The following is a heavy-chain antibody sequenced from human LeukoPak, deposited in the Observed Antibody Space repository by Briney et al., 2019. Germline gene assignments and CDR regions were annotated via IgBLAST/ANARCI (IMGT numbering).Heavy chain of an antibody. V-gene: IGHV3-74*01. D-gene: IGHD2-15*01. CDR2: TNSDGSST. Sequence: GRSLRLSCAAPGFTFGSYWMHCVSQAPGEGLVWVSRTNSDGSSTSYADSVKGRFTISRDNARNTRYLQMNSLRAEDTAVYYCARGAPPRYCSGGSCGDYWGQGTLVTVSS. CDR3: ARGAPPRYCSGGSCGDY. CDR1: GFTFGSYW. J-gene: IGHJ4*02.